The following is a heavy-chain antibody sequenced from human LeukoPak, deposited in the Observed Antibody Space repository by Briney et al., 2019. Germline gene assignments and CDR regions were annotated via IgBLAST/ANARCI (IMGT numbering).Heavy chain of an antibody. CDR1: GFTFSSYA. D-gene: IGHD4-17*01. Sequence: GGSLRLSCAASGFTFSSYAMSWVRQAPGKGLEWVSAISGSGGTTYYADSVKGRFTISRDNSKNMLYLQMNSLRVDDTAVYYSARSGYGDYDYWGQGTRVTVSS. V-gene: IGHV3-23*01. CDR2: ISGSGGTT. J-gene: IGHJ4*02. CDR3: ARSGYGDYDY.